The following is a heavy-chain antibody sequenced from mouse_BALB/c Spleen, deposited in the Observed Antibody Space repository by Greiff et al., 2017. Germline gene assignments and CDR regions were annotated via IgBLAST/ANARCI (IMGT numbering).Heavy chain of an antibody. CDR1: GFTFSSYT. V-gene: IGHV5-6-4*01. D-gene: IGHD4-1*01. Sequence: EVKLMESGGGLVKPGGSLKLSCAASGFTFSSYTMSWVRQTPEKRLEWVATISSGGSYTYYPDSVKGRFTISRDNAKNTLYLQMSSLKSEDTAMYYCTRHRTGSYFDYWGQGTTLTVSS. CDR3: TRHRTGSYFDY. J-gene: IGHJ2*01. CDR2: ISSGGSYT.